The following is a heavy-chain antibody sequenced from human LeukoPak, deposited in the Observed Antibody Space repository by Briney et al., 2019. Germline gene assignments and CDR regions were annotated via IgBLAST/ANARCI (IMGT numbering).Heavy chain of an antibody. CDR2: IYYSGST. Sequence: SETLSLTCTVSGGSISSSSYYWGWIRQPPGKGLEWIGSIYYSGSTYYNPSLKSRVTISVDTSKNQFSLKLSSVTAADTAVYYCARVLSGWYFIFDYWGQGTLVTVSS. J-gene: IGHJ4*02. CDR3: ARVLSGWYFIFDY. CDR1: GGSISSSSYY. V-gene: IGHV4-39*07. D-gene: IGHD6-19*01.